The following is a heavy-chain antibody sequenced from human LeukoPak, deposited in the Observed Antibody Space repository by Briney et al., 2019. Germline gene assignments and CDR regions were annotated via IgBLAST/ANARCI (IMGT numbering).Heavy chain of an antibody. Sequence: SETLSLTCAVYGGSFSGYYWSWIRQPPGKGLEWIGEINHSGSTNYNPSLKSRVTISAVTSKNQFSLQLNSVTAADTAVCYCARHDGRSGGTMGALDSWGQGSLVTVSS. CDR1: GGSFSGYY. CDR2: INHSGST. J-gene: IGHJ4*02. V-gene: IGHV4-34*01. D-gene: IGHD4-23*01. CDR3: ARHDGRSGGTMGALDS.